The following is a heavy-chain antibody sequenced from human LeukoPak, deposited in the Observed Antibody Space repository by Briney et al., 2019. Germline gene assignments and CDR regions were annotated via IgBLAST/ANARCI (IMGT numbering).Heavy chain of an antibody. D-gene: IGHD3-10*01. J-gene: IGHJ6*03. CDR1: GYSISSGYY. V-gene: IGHV4-38-2*01. CDR3: ARGKLWFGELSVMDV. Sequence: PSETLSLTCAVSGYSISSGYYGGWIRQPPGKGLEWIGSIYHSGSTYYNPSLKSRVTMSVDTSKNQFSLKLSSVTAADTAVYYCARGKLWFGELSVMDVWGKGTTVTVSS. CDR2: IYHSGST.